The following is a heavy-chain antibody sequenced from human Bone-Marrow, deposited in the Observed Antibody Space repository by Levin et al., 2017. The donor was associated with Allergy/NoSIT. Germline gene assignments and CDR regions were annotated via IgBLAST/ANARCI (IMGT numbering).Heavy chain of an antibody. Sequence: PGESLKISCSVSGYALSDYGITWVRQAPGQGLEWMGWISAYSGKTNYAQNFQGRVTMTTKSAINTAYMELKNLRYDDTAVYYCARGGLAMAGRADYWGQGTLVTVSS. J-gene: IGHJ4*02. D-gene: IGHD6-19*01. CDR2: ISAYSGKT. V-gene: IGHV1-18*01. CDR1: GYALSDYG. CDR3: ARGGLAMAGRADY.